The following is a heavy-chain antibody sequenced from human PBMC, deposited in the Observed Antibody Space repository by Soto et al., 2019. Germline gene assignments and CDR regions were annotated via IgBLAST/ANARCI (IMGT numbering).Heavy chain of an antibody. Sequence: DSVKVCFKASGYPFTSYGISWVRQAPGQGLEWIGWISAYNGNTNYAQKLHGRVTMTTDTSTSTAYMELRSLRSDDTAVYYCARDNYYDSSGSDAFDIWGQGTMVTVSS. CDR3: ARDNYYDSSGSDAFDI. J-gene: IGHJ3*02. CDR1: GYPFTSYG. CDR2: ISAYNGNT. V-gene: IGHV1-18*01. D-gene: IGHD3-22*01.